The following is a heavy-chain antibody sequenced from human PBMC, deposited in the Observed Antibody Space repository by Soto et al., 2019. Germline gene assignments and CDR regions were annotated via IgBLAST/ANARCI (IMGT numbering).Heavy chain of an antibody. D-gene: IGHD6-13*01. CDR1: GGTFSSYA. V-gene: IGHV1-69*06. CDR2: IIPIFGTA. J-gene: IGHJ4*02. Sequence: QVQLVQSGAEVKKPGSSVKVSCKASGGTFSSYAISWVRQAPGQGLEWMGGIIPIFGTANYAQKFQGRVTITADKSTSTAYMELSSLRSEDTAVYYCARNRIAAAGTNRYLPGERPFDYWSQGTLVTVSS. CDR3: ARNRIAAAGTNRYLPGERPFDY.